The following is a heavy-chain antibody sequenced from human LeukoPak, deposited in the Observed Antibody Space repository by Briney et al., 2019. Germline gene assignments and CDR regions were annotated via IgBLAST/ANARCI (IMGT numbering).Heavy chain of an antibody. V-gene: IGHV4-39*07. CDR2: IYYSGST. CDR1: GGSISSSSYY. J-gene: IGHJ4*02. D-gene: IGHD1-26*01. CDR3: AREWVSPYYFDY. Sequence: SETLSLTCTVSGGSISSSSYYWGWIRQPPGKGLEWIGSIYYSGSTYYNPSLKSRVTISVDTSKIQFSLKLSSVTAADTAVYYCAREWVSPYYFDYWGQGTLVTVSS.